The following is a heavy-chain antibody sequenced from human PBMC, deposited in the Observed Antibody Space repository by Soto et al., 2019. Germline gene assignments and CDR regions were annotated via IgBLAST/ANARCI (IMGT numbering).Heavy chain of an antibody. D-gene: IGHD5-12*01. J-gene: IGHJ4*02. V-gene: IGHV4-39*01. Sequence: QLQLQESGPGLAKPSETLSLTCSVSDDSINSDKYYWGWIRQPPGKGLEWIGSIYYRGNAYYNPSLQTRVTISLDKSKRQFSLKLNSVTAADSAVYFCARLEGLATISYYFDFWGPGALVTVSS. CDR3: ARLEGLATISYYFDF. CDR2: IYYRGNA. CDR1: DDSINSDKYY.